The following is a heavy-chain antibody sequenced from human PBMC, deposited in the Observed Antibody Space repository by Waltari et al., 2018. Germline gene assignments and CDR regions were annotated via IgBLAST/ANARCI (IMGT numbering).Heavy chain of an antibody. Sequence: QLHLQESGPGLVKPSDTLSVTCSVSAGAITSNPHYWAWIRQPPGKGLEWTATISYSGATYNNPSLKSRVTISVDTSKNQFSLKLSSVTAADTAVYYCATYIGASIGTAAFDVWGQGTMVTVSS. D-gene: IGHD3-16*01. V-gene: IGHV4-39*01. CDR1: AGAITSNPHY. CDR2: ISYSGAT. J-gene: IGHJ3*01. CDR3: ATYIGASIGTAAFDV.